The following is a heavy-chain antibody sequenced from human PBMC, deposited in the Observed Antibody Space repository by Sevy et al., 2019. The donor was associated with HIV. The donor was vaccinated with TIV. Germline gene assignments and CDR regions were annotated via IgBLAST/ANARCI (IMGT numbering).Heavy chain of an antibody. J-gene: IGHJ6*02. CDR2: TWYDGSTK. V-gene: IGHV3-33*01. D-gene: IGHD5-18*01. Sequence: GGSLRLSCAASGFTFSSYGMHWVRRAPGKGLEWVALTWYDGSTKFYADSVKGRFTISRDNSKNILSLQMNSLGADDTAVYYCARVRSIYVDTTHYYAMDVWGQGTTVTVSS. CDR3: ARVRSIYVDTTHYYAMDV. CDR1: GFTFSSYG.